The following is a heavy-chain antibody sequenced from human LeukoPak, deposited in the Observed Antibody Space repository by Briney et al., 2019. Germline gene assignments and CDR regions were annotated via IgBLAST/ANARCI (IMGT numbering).Heavy chain of an antibody. CDR3: ARGRRYCSSTSCYKGNYFDY. D-gene: IGHD2-2*02. CDR2: IYSGGST. Sequence: GGSLRLSCAASGFTFSSYAMHWVRQAPGKGLEWVSVIYSGGSTYYADSVKGRFTISRDNSKNTLYLQMNSLRAEDTAVYYCARGRRYCSSTSCYKGNYFDYWGQGTLVTVSS. V-gene: IGHV3-53*01. CDR1: GFTFSSYA. J-gene: IGHJ4*02.